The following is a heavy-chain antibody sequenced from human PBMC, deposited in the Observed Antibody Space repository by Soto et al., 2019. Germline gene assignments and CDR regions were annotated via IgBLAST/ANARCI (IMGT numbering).Heavy chain of an antibody. CDR3: ASPLYYYYGMDV. Sequence: GGSLRLSCAASGFTFSSYAMHWVRQAPGKGLEWVAVISYDGSNKYYAGSVKGRFTISRDNSKNTLYLQMNSLRAEDTAVYYCASPLYYYYGMDVWGQGTTVPVSS. J-gene: IGHJ6*02. CDR1: GFTFSSYA. V-gene: IGHV3-30-3*01. CDR2: ISYDGSNK.